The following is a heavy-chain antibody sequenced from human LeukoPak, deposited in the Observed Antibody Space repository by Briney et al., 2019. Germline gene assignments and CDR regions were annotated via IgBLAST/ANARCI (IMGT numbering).Heavy chain of an antibody. CDR2: MNPNSGNT. CDR3: ARGSVLLGAFDI. Sequence: EASVKVSCKASGYTFTSYDINWVRQATGQGLEWMGWMNPNSGNTGYAQKFQGRATITRNTSISTAYMELSSLRSEDTAVYYCARGSVLLGAFDIWGQGTMVTVSS. V-gene: IGHV1-8*03. D-gene: IGHD3-10*01. CDR1: GYTFTSYD. J-gene: IGHJ3*02.